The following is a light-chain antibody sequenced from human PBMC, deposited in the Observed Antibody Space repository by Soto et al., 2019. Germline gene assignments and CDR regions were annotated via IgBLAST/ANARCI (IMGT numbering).Light chain of an antibody. CDR2: GAS. J-gene: IGKJ1*01. CDR1: QSLSSSD. CDR3: QQYGSSPSWT. Sequence: EIVLTQSPDTLSLSPGERATLSCRASQSLSSSDLAWYQQKPGQAPRLLIYGASSRATGIPDRFSGSGSGTDFTLTISRVEPEDFAVYYCQQYGSSPSWTFGQGTKVDIK. V-gene: IGKV3-20*01.